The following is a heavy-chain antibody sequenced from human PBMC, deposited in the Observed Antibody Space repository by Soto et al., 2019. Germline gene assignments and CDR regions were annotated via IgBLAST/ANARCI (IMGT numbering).Heavy chain of an antibody. CDR2: ISYDGSNK. V-gene: IGHV3-30*04. CDR3: DSASAGGIIDGFDS. J-gene: IGHJ3*02. Sequence: GESRRLSCAAAAFTFSSYAMHWDRQAPDKGRGWVAVISYDGSNKYYANYVKGRFTISRDNSKNTLYLQINSLRAEDTAENYCDSASAGGIIDGFDSWGQGTMVTVSS. CDR1: AFTFSSYA. D-gene: IGHD3-16*01.